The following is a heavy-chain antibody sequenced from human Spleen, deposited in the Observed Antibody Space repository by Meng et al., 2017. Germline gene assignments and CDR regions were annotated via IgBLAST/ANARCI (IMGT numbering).Heavy chain of an antibody. CDR2: IGHSGFT. CDR1: VDSISSSDSY. V-gene: IGHV4-39*01. J-gene: IGHJ5*02. CDR3: VRSRAWVRTGFDP. Sequence: QPQLQESGPGLVKPSETLSLPCSVSVDSISSSDSYWGWIRQSPGKGLEWIGSIGHSGFTYYTPSLESRVTVSVDTSRSQFSLELTSVTAADTAVYYCVRSRAWVRTGFDPWGQGTLVTVSS. D-gene: IGHD1/OR15-1a*01.